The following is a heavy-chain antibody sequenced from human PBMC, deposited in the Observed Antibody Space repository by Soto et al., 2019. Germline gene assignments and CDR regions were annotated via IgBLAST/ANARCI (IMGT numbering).Heavy chain of an antibody. CDR3: ARRDTSGFLRYFDN. D-gene: IGHD3-3*01. CDR1: GGTLSSFINYP. CDR2: IVPNVGTV. J-gene: IGHJ4*02. Sequence: QMQLVQSGAEVKKPGSSVKVSCKASGGTLSSFINYPINWVRQAPGQGLEWMGGIVPNVGTVNYAQKFQGRGTITAEKSTGTAYMELSSLRSEDTALYYCARRDTSGFLRYFDNWGQGTLVTVSS. V-gene: IGHV1-69*06.